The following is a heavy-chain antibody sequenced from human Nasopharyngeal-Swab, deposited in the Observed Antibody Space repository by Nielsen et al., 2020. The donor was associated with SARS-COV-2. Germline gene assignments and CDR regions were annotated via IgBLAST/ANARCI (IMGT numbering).Heavy chain of an antibody. J-gene: IGHJ3*02. CDR2: IYYSGST. V-gene: IGHV4-31*02. Sequence: RQAPGKGLEWIGYIYYSGSTYYNPSLKSRVTISVDTSKNQFSLKPSSVTAADTAVYYCARATMIVVVIGAFDIWGQGTMVTVSS. CDR3: ARATMIVVVIGAFDI. D-gene: IGHD3-22*01.